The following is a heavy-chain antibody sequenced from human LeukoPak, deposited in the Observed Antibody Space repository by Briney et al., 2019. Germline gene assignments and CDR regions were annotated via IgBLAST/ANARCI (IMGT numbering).Heavy chain of an antibody. Sequence: GGSLRLSCAASGFTFSSYSMNWVRQAPGEGLEWVSSISSSSSYIYYADSVKGRFTISRDNAKNSLYLQMNSLRAEDTAVYYCARDVGSSNWFDPWGQGTLVTVSS. V-gene: IGHV3-21*01. D-gene: IGHD2-15*01. CDR2: ISSSSSYI. CDR3: ARDVGSSNWFDP. CDR1: GFTFSSYS. J-gene: IGHJ5*02.